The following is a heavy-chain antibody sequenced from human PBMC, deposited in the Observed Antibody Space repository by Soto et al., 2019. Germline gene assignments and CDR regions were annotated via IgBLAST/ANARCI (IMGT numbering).Heavy chain of an antibody. V-gene: IGHV4-4*07. J-gene: IGHJ6*02. CDR3: ARVPVAVAATEDYYGLDV. CDR1: GVSITSYY. D-gene: IGHD2-15*01. Sequence: SETLSLTCSVSGVSITSYYWSWIRQSAGGGLEWMGRINTDGLSTYSPSFKSRLTMSLDTSKNQVSLRLISVTAADTAVYFCARVPVAVAATEDYYGLDVWGPGTPVTVSS. CDR2: INTDGLS.